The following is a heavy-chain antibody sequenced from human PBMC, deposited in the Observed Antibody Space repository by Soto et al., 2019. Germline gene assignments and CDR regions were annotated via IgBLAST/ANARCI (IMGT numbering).Heavy chain of an antibody. CDR1: GASLSSGGYY. Sequence: QVQLLESGPGLVKPSQTLSLSCIVSGASLSSGGYYWNWIRQHPGKGLEWIGYIYFDGMTYYHPSLESRVTMSIDASKNQFSLHLSSVTAADTAVYYCARDRYGDYYAYWGQGILVTVSS. D-gene: IGHD3-22*01. CDR3: ARDRYGDYYAY. J-gene: IGHJ4*02. V-gene: IGHV4-31*03. CDR2: IYFDGMT.